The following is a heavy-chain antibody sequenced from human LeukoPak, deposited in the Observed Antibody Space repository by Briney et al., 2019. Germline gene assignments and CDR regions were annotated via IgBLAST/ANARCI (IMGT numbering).Heavy chain of an antibody. Sequence: SETLSLTCTVSGGSISSGGYYWNWIRQRQGKGRVWIGYIYDSGTTYSNPSLKSRVTISVDSSENQFSLQLTSVTAADTAVYYCARDNHYFDYWGQGTLVTVSS. CDR3: ARDNHYFDY. V-gene: IGHV4-31*03. CDR1: GGSISSGGYY. J-gene: IGHJ4*02. D-gene: IGHD1-14*01. CDR2: IYDSGTT.